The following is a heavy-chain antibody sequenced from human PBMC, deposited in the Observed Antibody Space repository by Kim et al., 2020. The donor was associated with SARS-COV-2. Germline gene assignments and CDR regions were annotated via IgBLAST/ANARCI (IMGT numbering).Heavy chain of an antibody. V-gene: IGHV4-34*01. CDR2: NT. CDR3: ARTYYGFDY. Sequence: NTNSNPSLKSRVTISVDASKKQISLKVFSVTAADTAVYYCARTYYGFDYWGQGTLVTVSS. D-gene: IGHD3-22*01. J-gene: IGHJ4*02.